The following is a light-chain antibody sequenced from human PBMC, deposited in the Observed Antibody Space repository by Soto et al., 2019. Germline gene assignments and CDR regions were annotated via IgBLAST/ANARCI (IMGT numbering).Light chain of an antibody. CDR1: QSISSY. V-gene: IGKV1-39*01. J-gene: IGKJ5*01. CDR2: AAS. Sequence: DIQMTQSPSSLSASVGDRVTITCRASQSISSYLNWYQQKPGKAPKLLIYAASSLKSGVPSRFSGSGSGTDYTLTISSLQPFDFASYYCRHLHWYPPSPFCQVTGPEI. CDR3: RHLHWYPPSP.